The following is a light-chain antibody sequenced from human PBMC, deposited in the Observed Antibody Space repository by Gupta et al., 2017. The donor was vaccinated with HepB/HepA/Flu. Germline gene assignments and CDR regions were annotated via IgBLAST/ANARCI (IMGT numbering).Light chain of an antibody. CDR3: QSYDSKLSDVV. Sequence: QPVLTQPPSVSGAPGQRVTFSCTGSISNIGAGYDVHWYQQLPGTAPKLLIYGDNNRPSGVPDRFSASKSGTSASLAITGLQAEDEADYYCQSYDSKLSDVVFGGGTKVTVL. CDR2: GDN. CDR1: ISNIGAGYD. J-gene: IGLJ2*01. V-gene: IGLV1-40*01.